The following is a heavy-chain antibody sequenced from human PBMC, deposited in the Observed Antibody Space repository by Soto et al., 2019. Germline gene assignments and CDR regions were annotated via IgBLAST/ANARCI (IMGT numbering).Heavy chain of an antibody. CDR3: ARLRKYYYYYYGMDV. CDR2: IYYSGST. V-gene: IGHV4-59*01. J-gene: IGHJ6*02. CDR1: GGSISSYY. Sequence: SSETLSLTCTVSGGSISSYYWSWIRQPPGKGLEWIGYIYYSGSTNYNPSLKSRVTISVDTSKNQFSLKLSSVTAADTAVYYCARLRKYYYYYYGMDVWGQGTTVTVSS.